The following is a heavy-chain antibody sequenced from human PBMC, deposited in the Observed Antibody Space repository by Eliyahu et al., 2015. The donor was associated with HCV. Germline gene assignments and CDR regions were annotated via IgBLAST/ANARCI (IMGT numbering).Heavy chain of an antibody. D-gene: IGHD5-18*01. CDR2: IRSKAYGGTT. CDR3: TRDHWDIVDSRDVDTAMASFDY. CDR1: GFTFXXXA. J-gene: IGHJ4*02. Sequence: EVQLVESGGGLVQPGRSLRLSCTASGFTFXXXAMXWFXXGPGKGLEWVGFIRSKAYGGTTEYAASVKGRFTISRDDSKSIAYLQMNSLKTEDTAVYYCTRDHWDIVDSRDVDTAMASFDYWGQGTLVTVSS. V-gene: IGHV3-49*03.